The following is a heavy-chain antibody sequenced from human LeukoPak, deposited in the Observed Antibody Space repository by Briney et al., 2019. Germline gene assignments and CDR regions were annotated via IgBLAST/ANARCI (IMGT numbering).Heavy chain of an antibody. CDR1: GGSLSSGGYY. V-gene: IGHV4-31*03. J-gene: IGHJ5*02. CDR2: IYYSGST. CDR3: ARVLGYCSSTSCYGINWFDP. Sequence: SETLSLTCTVSGGSLSSGGYYWSWIRQHPGKGLEWIGYIYYSGSTYYNPSLKSRVTISVDTSKNQFSLKLSSVTAADTAVYYCARVLGYCSSTSCYGINWFDPWGQGTLVTVSS. D-gene: IGHD2-2*01.